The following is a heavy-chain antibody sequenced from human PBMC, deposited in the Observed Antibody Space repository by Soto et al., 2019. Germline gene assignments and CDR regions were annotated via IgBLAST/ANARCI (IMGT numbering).Heavy chain of an antibody. Sequence: QVQLVQSGAEVKKPGASVKVSCKASGYTFTSYGISWVRQAPGQGLEWMGWISAYNGNTNYAQKLPGRVTMTADTSTTTAYMGLRSRRSDDTAVYYCARPYYYGSGSYSPYYYYGMDVWGQGTTVTVS. V-gene: IGHV1-18*01. CDR1: GYTFTSYG. CDR3: ARPYYYGSGSYSPYYYYGMDV. CDR2: ISAYNGNT. J-gene: IGHJ6*02. D-gene: IGHD3-10*01.